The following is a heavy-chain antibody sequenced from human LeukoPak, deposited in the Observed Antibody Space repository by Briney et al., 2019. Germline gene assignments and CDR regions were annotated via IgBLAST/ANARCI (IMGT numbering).Heavy chain of an antibody. J-gene: IGHJ4*02. CDR2: INPNSGVT. CDR1: GYTFTGYY. Sequence: ASLKVSCKASGYTFTGYYMHWVRQAPGQGLEWMGGINPNSGVTNYAQKFQGRVTMTRDTSISTAYMEMSRLRSDDTAVYYCSINWNDDSYYFDFWGQGTLVTVSS. V-gene: IGHV1-2*02. CDR3: SINWNDDSYYFDF. D-gene: IGHD1-20*01.